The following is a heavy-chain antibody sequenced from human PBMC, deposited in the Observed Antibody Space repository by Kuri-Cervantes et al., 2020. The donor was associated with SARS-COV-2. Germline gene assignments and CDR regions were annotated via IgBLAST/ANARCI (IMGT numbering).Heavy chain of an antibody. D-gene: IGHD6-19*01. CDR3: AKDQLEQWLVYYYYMDV. CDR2: ISSSSSTI. CDR1: GFTFSTYN. Sequence: GESLKISCAASGFTFSTYNMNWVRQAPGKGLEWVSYISSSSSTIYYAESVRGRFTISRDNVKNSLYLEMDSLRTDDTAVYYCAKDQLEQWLVYYYYMDVWGKGTTVTVSS. V-gene: IGHV3-48*01. J-gene: IGHJ6*03.